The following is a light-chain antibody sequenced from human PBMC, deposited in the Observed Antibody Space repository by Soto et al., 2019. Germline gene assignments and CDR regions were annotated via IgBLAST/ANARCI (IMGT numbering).Light chain of an antibody. J-gene: IGLJ1*01. V-gene: IGLV2-11*01. CDR1: SSDGGGYNY. CDR3: CSYAGSYTYV. CDR2: DVS. Sequence: QSALTQPRSVSGSPGQSVAISCTGTSSDGGGYNYVSWYQQHPGKAPKLMIYDVSKRPSGVPDRFSGSKSGNTASLTISGLQADDEADYYCCSYAGSYTYVFGTGTKVTVL.